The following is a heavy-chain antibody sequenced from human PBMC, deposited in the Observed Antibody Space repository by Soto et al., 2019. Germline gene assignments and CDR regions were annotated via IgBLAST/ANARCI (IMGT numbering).Heavy chain of an antibody. CDR2: ISAYNGNT. V-gene: IGHV1-18*01. J-gene: IGHJ4*02. D-gene: IGHD3-3*01. Sequence: ASVKVSCKASGYTFTSSGITWVRQAPGQGLEWMGWISAYNGNTNYAQKLQGRVTMTTDTSTSTAYMELRSLRSDDTAVYYCARGGYDFWSGYSLDYWGQGTQVTVSS. CDR3: ARGGYDFWSGYSLDY. CDR1: GYTFTSSG.